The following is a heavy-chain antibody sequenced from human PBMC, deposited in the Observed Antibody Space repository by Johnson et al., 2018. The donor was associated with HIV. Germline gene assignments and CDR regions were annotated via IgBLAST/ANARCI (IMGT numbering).Heavy chain of an antibody. Sequence: VQLVESGGALVHPGSSLRLSCAASGFPLDDYTMHWVRQAPGKGLEWVSGISWNSGSIGYVDSVKGRFTISRDNAKNSVYLQMKSLRAEDTAVYYCARRSGYAFDIWGQGTMVTVSS. J-gene: IGHJ3*02. CDR2: ISWNSGSI. D-gene: IGHD5-24*01. CDR3: ARRSGYAFDI. CDR1: GFPLDDYT. V-gene: IGHV3-9*01.